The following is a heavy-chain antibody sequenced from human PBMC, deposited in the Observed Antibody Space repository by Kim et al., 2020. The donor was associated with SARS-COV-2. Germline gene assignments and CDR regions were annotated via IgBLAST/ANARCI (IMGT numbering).Heavy chain of an antibody. CDR2: IRNDGSDK. V-gene: IGHV3-33*01. D-gene: IGHD6-13*01. CDR1: GFTFISYA. Sequence: GGSLRLSCAASGFTFISYAMHWVRQAPGKGLEWVSVIRNDGSDKKYADSVKGRFTISRDNSKNTLYLQMNSLRDEDTAVYYCARVLTTAGLGCVDYWGQGTLVTVSS. J-gene: IGHJ4*02. CDR3: ARVLTTAGLGCVDY.